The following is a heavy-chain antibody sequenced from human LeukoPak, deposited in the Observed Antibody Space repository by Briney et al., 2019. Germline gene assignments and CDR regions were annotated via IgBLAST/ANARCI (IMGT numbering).Heavy chain of an antibody. CDR1: GFTVSTYY. Sequence: PGGSLRLSCAASGFTVSTYYMSWVRQAPGKGLEWVSIIYSGGSTYYADSVKGRFTISRDNSQNTLYLQVNSLRAEDTAVYYCARGPDFGMIRGLYYFDYWGQGTLVTVSS. CDR2: IYSGGST. J-gene: IGHJ4*02. V-gene: IGHV3-53*01. CDR3: ARGPDFGMIRGLYYFDY. D-gene: IGHD3-3*01.